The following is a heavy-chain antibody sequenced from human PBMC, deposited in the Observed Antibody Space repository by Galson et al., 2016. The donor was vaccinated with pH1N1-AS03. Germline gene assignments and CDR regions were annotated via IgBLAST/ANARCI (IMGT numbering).Heavy chain of an antibody. CDR1: GFSFSASW. V-gene: IGHV3-53*01. CDR2: IYISGTT. D-gene: IGHD3-16*01. CDR3: TRDRVVVGEGWYYGMDA. J-gene: IGHJ6*02. Sequence: SLRLSCAASGFSFSASWMSWVRQAPGKGLEWVSDIYISGTTYYADSVKGRVTISRANPKNTLYLQMNSLRAEDTAVYYCTRDRVVVGEGWYYGMDAWGQGTTVTVSS.